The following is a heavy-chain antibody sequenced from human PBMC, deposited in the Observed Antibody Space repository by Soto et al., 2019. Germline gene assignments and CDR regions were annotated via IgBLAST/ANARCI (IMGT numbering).Heavy chain of an antibody. D-gene: IGHD1-26*01. CDR2: IYAYDSDS. CDR1: GYIFSNYW. V-gene: IGHV5-51*01. J-gene: IGHJ6*02. Sequence: GESLKISCKASGYIFSNYWIGWVRQKLGKGLEWLGTIYAYDSDSRLSPSFQGQVTLSADRSTNTAYLQWSSLKDSDTAVYYCARQNSAGAEAYYYYGLDVWGQGTTVTVSS. CDR3: ARQNSAGAEAYYYYGLDV.